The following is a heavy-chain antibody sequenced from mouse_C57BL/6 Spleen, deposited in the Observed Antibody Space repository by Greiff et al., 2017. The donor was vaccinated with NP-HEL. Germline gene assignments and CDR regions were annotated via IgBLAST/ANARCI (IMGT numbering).Heavy chain of an antibody. CDR3: ARFYGSSYGFAY. CDR1: GYTFTSYW. D-gene: IGHD1-1*01. Sequence: QVQLQQPGAELVKPGASVKMSCKVSGYTFTSYWITWVKQRPGQGLEWIGDIYPGSGSTNYNEKFKSKATLTVDTSSSTAYMQLSSLTSEDSAVYYCARFYGSSYGFAYWGQGTLVTVSA. J-gene: IGHJ3*01. CDR2: IYPGSGST. V-gene: IGHV1-55*01.